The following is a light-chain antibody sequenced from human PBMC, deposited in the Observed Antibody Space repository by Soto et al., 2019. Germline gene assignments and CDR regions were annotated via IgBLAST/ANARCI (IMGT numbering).Light chain of an antibody. J-gene: IGLJ1*01. CDR3: SSYTTSNTRQIV. V-gene: IGLV2-14*03. CDR2: DVT. Sequence: QSALTQPASVSGSPGQSITLSFTGSSSDVCGYNYVSWYQHHPGKAPKLFIYDVTNRPSGVSNPFSGSKSGNTASLTISGLQPEDEADYYCSSYTTSNTRQIVFGTGTKLTVL. CDR1: SSDVCGYNY.